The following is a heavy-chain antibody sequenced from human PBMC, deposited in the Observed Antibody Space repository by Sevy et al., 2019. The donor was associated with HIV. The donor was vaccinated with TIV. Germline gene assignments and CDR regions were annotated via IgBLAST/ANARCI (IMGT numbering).Heavy chain of an antibody. V-gene: IGHV3-30-3*01. Sequence: GGSLRLSCAASGFTFSSYAMHWVRQAPGKGLEWVAVISYDGSNKYYADSVKGRFTISRDNSKNTLYLQMNSLRAEDTAVYYCASDSLTMIVVVTLDVWGQGTTVTVSS. CDR2: ISYDGSNK. CDR3: ASDSLTMIVVVTLDV. CDR1: GFTFSSYA. D-gene: IGHD3-22*01. J-gene: IGHJ6*02.